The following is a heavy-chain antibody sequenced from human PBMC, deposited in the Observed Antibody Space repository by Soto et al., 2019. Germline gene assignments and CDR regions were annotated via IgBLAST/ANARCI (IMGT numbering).Heavy chain of an antibody. V-gene: IGHV3-23*01. CDR1: GFTFSSYA. CDR2: FSGSGGFT. J-gene: IGHJ4*02. D-gene: IGHD2-15*01. Sequence: GGSLRLSCAASGFTFSSYAMSWVRQAAGKGLEWVSTFSGSGGFTYYSDSVKGRFTISRDNSKNTLYLQMNSLRAEDTAVYYCARCTSGGSSRKYYFDYWGQGILVTVSS. CDR3: ARCTSGGSSRKYYFDY.